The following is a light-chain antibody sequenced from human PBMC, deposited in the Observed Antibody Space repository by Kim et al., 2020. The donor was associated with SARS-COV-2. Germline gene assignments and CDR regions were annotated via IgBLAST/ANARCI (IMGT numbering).Light chain of an antibody. Sequence: DIQMTQSPSSLSASVGDRVTITCQASQDISNSLNWYQQKPGKAPKLLIYDASNVETGVPSRFSGSGSGTHFTFTISSLQPEDIATYCCQQYYHLFTFGGGTKVDIK. CDR1: QDISNS. V-gene: IGKV1-33*01. J-gene: IGKJ4*01. CDR2: DAS. CDR3: QQYYHLFT.